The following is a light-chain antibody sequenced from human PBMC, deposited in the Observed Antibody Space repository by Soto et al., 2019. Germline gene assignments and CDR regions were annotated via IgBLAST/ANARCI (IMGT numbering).Light chain of an antibody. CDR3: SSYTGTSTFV. V-gene: IGLV2-14*01. J-gene: IGLJ1*01. Sequence: CSLTQPAYVSGSAGESIPISYTGTSRDVGGYDYVSWYQQLPGKAPKLMIYDVNNRPSGVSNRFSGSKSGNTASLTISGLQAEDEADYYCSSYTGTSTFVFGGGTKVTVL. CDR2: DVN. CDR1: SRDVGGYDY.